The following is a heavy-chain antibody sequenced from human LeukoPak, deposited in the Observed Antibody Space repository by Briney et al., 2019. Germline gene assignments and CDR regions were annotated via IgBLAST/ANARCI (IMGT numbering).Heavy chain of an antibody. J-gene: IGHJ3*02. D-gene: IGHD4-17*01. CDR1: GDSFSSHY. Sequence: PLETLSLTCAVSGDSFSSHYWTWIRQSPGTGLEWIGYISHIGRTNYNPSLKSRVTISIDTSKNQFSLNLRSVTAADTAVYYCARDLVTVTKGFDIWGQGTMVSVSS. CDR2: ISHIGRT. V-gene: IGHV4-59*11. CDR3: ARDLVTVTKGFDI.